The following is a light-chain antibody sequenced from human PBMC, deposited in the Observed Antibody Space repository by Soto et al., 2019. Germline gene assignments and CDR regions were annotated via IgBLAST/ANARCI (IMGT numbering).Light chain of an antibody. J-gene: IGKJ1*01. CDR2: GTS. CDR3: HQYFDWPRGT. V-gene: IGKV3-15*01. Sequence: EIVVTQSPATLSVSPGERATLSCRVSQSVNGHLAWYQQRPGQAPRLLIYGTSTRATDVPLRFSGGGSGTEFTLTSSSLQSEDFAVYFCHQYFDWPRGTFGQGTKLEI. CDR1: QSVNGH.